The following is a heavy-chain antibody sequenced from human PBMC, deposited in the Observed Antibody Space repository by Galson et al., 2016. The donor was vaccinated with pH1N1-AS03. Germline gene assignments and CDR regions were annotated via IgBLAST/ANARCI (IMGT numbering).Heavy chain of an antibody. CDR3: ARREKRWADSFDI. CDR2: ISANNGDT. J-gene: IGHJ3*02. Sequence: SVKVSCKASDYTFSSHGISWVRQAPGQGLEWMGWISANNGDTNYAQKFQGRVTMATDTSTRTTYMELGNLRSEDTAVYYCARREKRWADSFDIWGPGTMVTVSS. D-gene: IGHD1-1*01. V-gene: IGHV1-18*01. CDR1: DYTFSSHG.